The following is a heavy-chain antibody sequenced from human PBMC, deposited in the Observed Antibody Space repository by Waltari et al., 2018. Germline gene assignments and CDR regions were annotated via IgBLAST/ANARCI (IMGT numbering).Heavy chain of an antibody. J-gene: IGHJ3*02. CDR1: GYTFTGYY. CDR3: ARESFDGSGSYYNDDAFDI. Sequence: QVQLVQSGAEVKKPGASVKVSCKASGYTFTGYYMHWVRQAPGQGLEWMGRINPNSGGTNYAQKFHGRVTMTRDTSISTAYMELSRLRSDDTAVYYCARESFDGSGSYYNDDAFDIWGQGTMVTVSS. V-gene: IGHV1-2*06. D-gene: IGHD3-10*01. CDR2: INPNSGGT.